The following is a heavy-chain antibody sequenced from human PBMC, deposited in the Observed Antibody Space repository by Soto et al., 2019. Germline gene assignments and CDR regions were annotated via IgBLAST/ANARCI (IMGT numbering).Heavy chain of an antibody. Sequence: PSETLSLTCAVYGGSFSGYYWSWIRQPPGKGLEWIGEINHSGSTNYNPSLKSRVTISVDTSKNQFSLKLSSVTAADTAVYYCASLFWSGYYLFDYWGQGTLVT. J-gene: IGHJ4*02. CDR2: INHSGST. CDR3: ASLFWSGYYLFDY. CDR1: GGSFSGYY. D-gene: IGHD3-3*01. V-gene: IGHV4-34*01.